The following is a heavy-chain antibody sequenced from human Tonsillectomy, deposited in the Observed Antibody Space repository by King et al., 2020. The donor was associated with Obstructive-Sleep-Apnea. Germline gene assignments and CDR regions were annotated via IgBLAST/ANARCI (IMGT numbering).Heavy chain of an antibody. V-gene: IGHV3-30*04. CDR2: ISYDGRNR. D-gene: IGHD3-9*01. Sequence: QLVQSGGGVVQPGRSLRLSCAASGFTFSSYAMHWVRQAPGKGLEWGAVISYDGRNRYYADSLKGRFTISRDNSKNTLYLQMNSLRAEDTAVYYCARDGPLPLVIIPFFDYWGQGTLVTVSS. CDR3: ARDGPLPLVIIPFFDY. J-gene: IGHJ4*02. CDR1: GFTFSSYA.